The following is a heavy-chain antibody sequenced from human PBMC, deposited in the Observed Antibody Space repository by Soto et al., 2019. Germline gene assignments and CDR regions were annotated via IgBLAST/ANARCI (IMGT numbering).Heavy chain of an antibody. Sequence: SETLSLTCTVSGGSISSSSYYWGWIRQPPGKGLEWIGSIYYSGSTYYNPSLKSRVTISVDTSKNQFSLKLSSVTAADTAVYYCARHGRWWFDYWGQGTLVTVSS. CDR3: ARHGRWWFDY. CDR1: GGSISSSSYY. CDR2: IYYSGST. D-gene: IGHD2-15*01. V-gene: IGHV4-39*01. J-gene: IGHJ4*02.